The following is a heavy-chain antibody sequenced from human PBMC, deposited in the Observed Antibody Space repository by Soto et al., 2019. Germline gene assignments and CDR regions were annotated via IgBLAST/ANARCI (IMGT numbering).Heavy chain of an antibody. V-gene: IGHV1-69*13. CDR2: IIPIFGTA. D-gene: IGHD6-13*01. CDR1: GGTFSSYA. Sequence: GASVKVSCKASGGTFSSYAISWVRQAPGQGLEWMGGIIPIFGTANYAQKFQGRVTITADESTSTAYMELSSLRSEDTAVYYCASSTXGQQLAPYYYYYYGMDVWGQGTTVTVSS. J-gene: IGHJ6*02. CDR3: ASSTXGQQLAPYYYYYYGMDV.